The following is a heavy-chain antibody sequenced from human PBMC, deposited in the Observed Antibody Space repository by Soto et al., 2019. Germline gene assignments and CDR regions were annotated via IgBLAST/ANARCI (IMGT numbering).Heavy chain of an antibody. V-gene: IGHV4-34*01. Sequence: SDTLSLTCAVYGGSFSGYYWSWIRLPPGKGPEWIGEIYHSGNTNYNPSLKSRVTISVDTSRNQFSLKLRSVTAADTAVYYCARDGSGTYLVVWGQGTTVTVSS. J-gene: IGHJ6*02. CDR1: GGSFSGYY. CDR3: ARDGSGTYLVV. CDR2: IYHSGNT. D-gene: IGHD3-10*01.